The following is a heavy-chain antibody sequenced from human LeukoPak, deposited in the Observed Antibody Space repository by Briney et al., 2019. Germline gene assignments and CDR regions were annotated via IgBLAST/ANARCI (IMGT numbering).Heavy chain of an antibody. D-gene: IGHD3-10*01. CDR3: ARDPPFGELLYDAFDI. CDR1: GYTFTGYK. V-gene: IGHV1-2*02. CDR2: LNPNSGGS. J-gene: IGHJ3*02. Sequence: ASVKVSCKASGYTFTGYKMHWVRQAPGQGLEWMGWLNPNSGGSDYAQKFQDRVTMTRDTSTSTVYMELSSLRSEDTAVYYCARDPPFGELLYDAFDIWGQGTMVTVSS.